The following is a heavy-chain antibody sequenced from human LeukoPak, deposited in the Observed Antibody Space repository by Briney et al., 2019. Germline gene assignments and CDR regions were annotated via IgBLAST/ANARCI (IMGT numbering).Heavy chain of an antibody. CDR3: ARHLRYYDSSGSLSYYGMDV. D-gene: IGHD3-22*01. Sequence: GNTNYAQKFQGRVTMTRDTSISTAYMELSRLRSDDTAVYYCARHLRYYDSSGSLSYYGMDVWSQGTTVTVSS. J-gene: IGHJ6*02. V-gene: IGHV1-2*02. CDR2: GNT.